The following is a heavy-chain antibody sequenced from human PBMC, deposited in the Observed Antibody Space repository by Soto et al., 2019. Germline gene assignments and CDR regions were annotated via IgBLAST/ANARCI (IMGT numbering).Heavy chain of an antibody. CDR1: GFTFSRYD. Sequence: GGSLRLPCAASGFTFSRYDMHWVRQATGKGMEWVSAIGAAGDTYYPGSVKGRFTISREKAKNSLYLQMNSLRAGHTAVYYCARGLYSGYDYVSALDYYYYGMDVWGQGTTVTVSS. CDR2: IGAAGDT. D-gene: IGHD5-12*01. CDR3: ARGLYSGYDYVSALDYYYYGMDV. V-gene: IGHV3-13*01. J-gene: IGHJ6*02.